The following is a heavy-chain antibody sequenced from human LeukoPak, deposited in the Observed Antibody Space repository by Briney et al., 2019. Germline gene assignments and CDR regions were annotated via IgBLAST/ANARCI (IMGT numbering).Heavy chain of an antibody. CDR3: ARDKGGLWLLRLAPDYMDV. CDR1: GYTLTELS. D-gene: IGHD3-16*01. J-gene: IGHJ6*03. Sequence: ASVKVSCKVSGYTLTELSMHWVRQAPGKGLEWMGGFDPEDGETIYAQKFQGRVTMTEDTSTDTAYMELSSLRSEDTAVYYCARDKGGLWLLRLAPDYMDVWGKGTTVTVSS. CDR2: FDPEDGET. V-gene: IGHV1-24*01.